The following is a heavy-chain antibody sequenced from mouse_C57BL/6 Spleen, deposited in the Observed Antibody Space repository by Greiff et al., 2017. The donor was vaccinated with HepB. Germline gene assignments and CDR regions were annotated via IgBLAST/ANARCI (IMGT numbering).Heavy chain of an antibody. Sequence: EVQLQQSGPELVKPGASVKISCKASGYTFTDYYMNWVKQSHGKSLEWIGDINPNNGGTSYNQKFKGKATLTVDKSSSTAYMELRSLTSEDSAVYYCARSDGYGFLYYFDYWGQGTTLTVSS. V-gene: IGHV1-26*01. J-gene: IGHJ2*01. D-gene: IGHD2-2*01. CDR3: ARSDGYGFLYYFDY. CDR1: GYTFTDYY. CDR2: INPNNGGT.